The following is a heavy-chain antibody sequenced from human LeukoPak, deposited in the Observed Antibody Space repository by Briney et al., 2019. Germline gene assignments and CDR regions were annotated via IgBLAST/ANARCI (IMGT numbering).Heavy chain of an antibody. CDR3: AQEVNLRGVAGDY. D-gene: IGHD6-19*01. V-gene: IGHV1-2*02. J-gene: IGHJ4*02. Sequence: ASVKVSCKASGYTFTGYYMHWVRQAPGQGLEWMGWINPNSGGTSYAQKFQGRVTMTRDTSISTAYMELSRLRSDDTAVYYCAQEVNLRGVAGDYWGQGTLVTVSS. CDR1: GYTFTGYY. CDR2: INPNSGGT.